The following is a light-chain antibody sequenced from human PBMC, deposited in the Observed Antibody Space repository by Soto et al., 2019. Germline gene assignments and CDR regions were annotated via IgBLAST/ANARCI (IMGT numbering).Light chain of an antibody. CDR2: KAS. J-gene: IGKJ1*01. Sequence: DIQMTQSPSTLSASLGDRVTITCRASQSISSWLAWYQQKPGKAPKLLIYKASSLERGVPSRFGGSESGTEFTLTISSLQPDDFATYYCQQYTTYWWTFGQGTKVEIK. CDR1: QSISSW. CDR3: QQYTTYWWT. V-gene: IGKV1-5*03.